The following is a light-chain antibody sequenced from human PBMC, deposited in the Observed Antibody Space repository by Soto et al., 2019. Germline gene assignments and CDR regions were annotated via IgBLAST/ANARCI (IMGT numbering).Light chain of an antibody. J-gene: IGLJ2*01. CDR3: QAWDSSVV. Sequence: SYELTQPPSVSVSPGQTASITCSGAKLGDKYACWYQQKPGQSPVLVIYQDSKRPSGIPERFSGSNSGNTATLTIGGTQAMDEADYYCQAWDSSVVFGGGTKLTVL. CDR1: KLGDKY. CDR2: QDS. V-gene: IGLV3-1*01.